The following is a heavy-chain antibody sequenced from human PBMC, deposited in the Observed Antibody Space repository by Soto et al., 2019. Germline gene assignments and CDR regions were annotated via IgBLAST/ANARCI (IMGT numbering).Heavy chain of an antibody. D-gene: IGHD3-3*01. CDR3: ARDPLKRGSGYSFYYYGMDG. CDR2: IIPIFGTA. Sequence: SVKVSCPASGGTFSSYAISWVRQAPGQGLEWMGGIIPIFGTANYAQKFQGRVTITADESTSTAYMELSSLRSEDTAVYYCARDPLKRGSGYSFYYYGMDGWGQGTTVTVAS. V-gene: IGHV1-69*13. CDR1: GGTFSSYA. J-gene: IGHJ6*02.